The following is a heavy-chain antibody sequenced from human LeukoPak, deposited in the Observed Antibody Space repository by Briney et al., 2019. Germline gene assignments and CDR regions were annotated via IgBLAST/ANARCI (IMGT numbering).Heavy chain of an antibody. D-gene: IGHD3-16*01. CDR3: ARIFWADAFDI. CDR1: GFTFSSYW. CDR2: IKQDGSEK. Sequence: GGSLRLSCAASGFTFSSYWMSWVRQAPGKGLEWGANIKQDGSEKYYVDSVKGRFTISRDNAKNSLYLQMNSLRAEDTAVYYCARIFWADAFDIWGQGTMVTVSS. V-gene: IGHV3-7*01. J-gene: IGHJ3*02.